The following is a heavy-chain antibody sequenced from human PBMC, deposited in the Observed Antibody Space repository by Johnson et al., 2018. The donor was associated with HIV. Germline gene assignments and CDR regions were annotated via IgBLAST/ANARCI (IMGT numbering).Heavy chain of an antibody. V-gene: IGHV3-30*04. Sequence: QMLLVESGGGVVQPGRSLRLSCAASGFTFSSYAMHWVRQAPGKGLEWVAVISYDGSNKYYADSVKGRFTISRDNSKNTLFLQMNNLRVEDMGVYYCAKGLYYYDSSDYDVPEVWGQGTTVTVSS. J-gene: IGHJ3*01. CDR2: ISYDGSNK. CDR1: GFTFSSYA. D-gene: IGHD3-22*01. CDR3: AKGLYYYDSSDYDVPEV.